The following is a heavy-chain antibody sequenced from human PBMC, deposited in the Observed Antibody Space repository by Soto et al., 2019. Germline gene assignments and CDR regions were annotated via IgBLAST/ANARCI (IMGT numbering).Heavy chain of an antibody. Sequence: QVQLVQSGAEVKKPGASVKVSCKASGYTFTSYGISWVRQAPGQGLEWMGWISAYNGNTNYAQKLQGRVTMTTDTSPSTADMERGSQRSDDPAVYYCARDPGRTDCISTSCYGLDNWFDPWGQGTLVTVSS. D-gene: IGHD2-2*01. V-gene: IGHV1-18*01. CDR1: GYTFTSYG. CDR2: ISAYNGNT. J-gene: IGHJ5*02. CDR3: ARDPGRTDCISTSCYGLDNWFDP.